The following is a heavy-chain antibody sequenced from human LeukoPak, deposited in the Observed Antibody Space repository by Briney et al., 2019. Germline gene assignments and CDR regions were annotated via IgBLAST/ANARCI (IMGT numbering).Heavy chain of an antibody. Sequence: SETLSLTCTVSGGSITSSTYYWGWIRQPPGKGLECIGSIFSSGSTYYNPSLKSRVTISVDTSKNQFSLKLSSVTAADTAVYYCAGSPRAVAGHIDVWGQGTTVTVSS. CDR3: AGSPRAVAGHIDV. D-gene: IGHD6-19*01. V-gene: IGHV4-39*01. J-gene: IGHJ6*02. CDR1: GGSITSSTYY. CDR2: IFSSGST.